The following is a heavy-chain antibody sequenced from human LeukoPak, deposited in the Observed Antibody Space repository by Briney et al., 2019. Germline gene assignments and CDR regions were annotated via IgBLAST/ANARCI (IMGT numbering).Heavy chain of an antibody. Sequence: ASVKVSCKASGYTFTSYGISWVRQAPGQGLEWMGWISAYNGNTNYAQKLQGRVTMTTDTSTSTAYMELRSLRSDDTAVYYCARGVAAPDDILTGGIKYYYYYMDVWGKGTTVTVSS. V-gene: IGHV1-18*01. D-gene: IGHD3-9*01. J-gene: IGHJ6*03. CDR1: GYTFTSYG. CDR2: ISAYNGNT. CDR3: ARGVAAPDDILTGGIKYYYYYMDV.